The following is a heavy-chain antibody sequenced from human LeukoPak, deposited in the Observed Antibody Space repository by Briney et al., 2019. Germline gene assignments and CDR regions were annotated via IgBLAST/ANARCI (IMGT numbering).Heavy chain of an antibody. V-gene: IGHV4-31*11. CDR1: GGSFSSGGSY. D-gene: IGHD5-18*01. J-gene: IGHJ4*02. CDR3: ARESDGTYSSGWRPLLEYYFDS. CDR2: IYYSGIT. Sequence: SETLSLTCGVFGGSFSSGGSYWSWIRQHPGKGLEWIGYIYYSGITRYNPSLESRVTISVDTSKSQFSLKLSSVTAADTAVYYCARESDGTYSSGWRPLLEYYFDSWGQGTLVTVSS.